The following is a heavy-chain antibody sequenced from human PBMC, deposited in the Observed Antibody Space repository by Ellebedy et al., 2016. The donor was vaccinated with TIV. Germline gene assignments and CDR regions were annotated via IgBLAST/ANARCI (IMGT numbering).Heavy chain of an antibody. CDR2: IYHTGRT. CDR3: AGRSVYGDYHF. CDR1: GESLSSGNW. Sequence: MPSETLSLTCAVSGESLSSGNWWSWVRQPPGKGLEWIGEIYHTGRTNYKPSLRSRLTISVDKSRNQISLRLASVTAADTAVYYCAGRSVYGDYHFWGQGILVSVSS. D-gene: IGHD5/OR15-5a*01. V-gene: IGHV4-4*02. J-gene: IGHJ4*02.